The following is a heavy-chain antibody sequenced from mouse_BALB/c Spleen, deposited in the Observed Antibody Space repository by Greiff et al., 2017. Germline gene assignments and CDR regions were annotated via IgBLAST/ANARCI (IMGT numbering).Heavy chain of an antibody. CDR3: ARTDYGWDAMDY. D-gene: IGHD2-2*01. CDR2: INPSTGYT. Sequence: QVQLQQSGAELAKPGASVKMSCKASGYTFTSYWMHWVKQRPGQGLEWIGYINPSTGYTEYNQKFKDKATLTADKSSSTAYMQLSSLTSEDSAVYYCARTDYGWDAMDYWGQGTSVTVAS. CDR1: GYTFTSYW. V-gene: IGHV1-7*01. J-gene: IGHJ4*01.